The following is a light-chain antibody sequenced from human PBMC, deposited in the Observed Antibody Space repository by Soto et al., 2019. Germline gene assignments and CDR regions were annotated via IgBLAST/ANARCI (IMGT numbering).Light chain of an antibody. CDR1: QSVSSD. CDR2: GAS. J-gene: IGKJ5*01. V-gene: IGKV3-15*01. Sequence: EIVMTQSPATLSVSPGERANLFFSASQSVSSDFAWYQQKPGQAPRLLIYGASSRATGIPARFSGSGSGTEFTLTISSLQSEDFAVYYCQQYNNWPPKVTFGQGTRLEIK. CDR3: QQYNNWPPKVT.